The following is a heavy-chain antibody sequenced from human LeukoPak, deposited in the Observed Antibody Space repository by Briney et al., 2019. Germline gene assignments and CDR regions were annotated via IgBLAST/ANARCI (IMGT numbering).Heavy chain of an antibody. CDR3: ARAGYSSSWYTGDAFDI. CDR2: IYYSGST. J-gene: IGHJ3*02. D-gene: IGHD6-13*01. Sequence: PSETLSLTCTVSGGSISSYYWSWIRQPPGKGLEWIGYIYYSGSTNYNPSLKSRVTISVDTSKNQFSLKLSSVTAADTAVYYCARAGYSSSWYTGDAFDIWGQGTMVTVSS. V-gene: IGHV4-59*01. CDR1: GGSISSYY.